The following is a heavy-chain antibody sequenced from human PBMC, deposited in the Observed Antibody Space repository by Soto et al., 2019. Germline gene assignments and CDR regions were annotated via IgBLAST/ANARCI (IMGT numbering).Heavy chain of an antibody. D-gene: IGHD6-13*01. CDR2: TYYRSKWYN. J-gene: IGHJ6*02. V-gene: IGHV6-1*01. CDR1: GDSVSSTSGA. Sequence: SQTLSLPCGISGDSVSSTSGAWNLIQQSPSRCLECLGRTYYRSKWYNDYAVSVKSRITINPDTSKNQFSLQLNSVTPEDTAVYYCAREGGSPAAAGSPDYYYYGMDVWGQGTTVTVS. CDR3: AREGGSPAAAGSPDYYYYGMDV.